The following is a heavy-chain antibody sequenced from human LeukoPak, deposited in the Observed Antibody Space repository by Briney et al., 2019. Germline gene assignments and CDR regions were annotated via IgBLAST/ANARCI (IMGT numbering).Heavy chain of an antibody. CDR1: GFIFRTYW. CDR2: IKQDGSEK. D-gene: IGHD2-15*01. Sequence: GGSLRLSCAASGFIFRTYWMSWVRQAPGQGLEWVANIKQDGSEKYYVDSVKGRFTISRDNAKNSLYFQMNSLRDEDTAVYYCASDSPGYSSGSYFTYWGQGTLVTVSS. J-gene: IGHJ4*02. CDR3: ASDSPGYSSGSYFTY. V-gene: IGHV3-7*03.